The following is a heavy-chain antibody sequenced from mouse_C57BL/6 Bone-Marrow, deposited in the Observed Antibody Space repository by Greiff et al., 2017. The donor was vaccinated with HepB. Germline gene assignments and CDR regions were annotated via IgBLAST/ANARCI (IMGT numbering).Heavy chain of an antibody. V-gene: IGHV5-9*01. CDR1: GFTFSSYT. D-gene: IGHD3-2*02. CDR2: ISGGGGNT. J-gene: IGHJ2*01. CDR3: ARQLRLRLNY. Sequence: EVHLVESGGGLVKPGGSLKLSCAASGFTFSSYTMSWVRQTPERRLEWVATISGGGGNTYYPDSVKGRFTISRDNAKNTLYLQMSSLRSEDTALYYCARQLRLRLNYWGQGTTLTVSS.